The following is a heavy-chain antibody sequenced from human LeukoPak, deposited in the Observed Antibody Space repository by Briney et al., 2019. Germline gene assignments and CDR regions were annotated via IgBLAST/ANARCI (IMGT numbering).Heavy chain of an antibody. Sequence: PGGSLRLSREASGFTFTTYAMTWVRQAPGKGLEWVSGISGFGGSTYYADSVKGRFTISRDNAKNSLYLQMSSLRAEDTAIYYCVKAVAGTVTMDYWGQGILVTVSS. CDR3: VKAVAGTVTMDY. V-gene: IGHV3-23*01. CDR1: GFTFTTYA. CDR2: ISGFGGST. D-gene: IGHD6-19*01. J-gene: IGHJ4*02.